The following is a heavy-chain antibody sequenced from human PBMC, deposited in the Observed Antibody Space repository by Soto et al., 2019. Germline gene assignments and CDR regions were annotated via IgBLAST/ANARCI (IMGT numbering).Heavy chain of an antibody. CDR2: IDARGST. Sequence: SETLSLTCTVSGGAISNCYCNWIRKPGGRGLEWIGRIDARGSTNYNPSLKSRVTMSVDTSKQQFSLKLSSVTAADTALYYCGRGGQDFGSGPFDYWGWGALVTVSS. V-gene: IGHV4-4*07. CDR1: GGAISNCY. CDR3: GRGGQDFGSGPFDY. D-gene: IGHD3-3*01. J-gene: IGHJ4*02.